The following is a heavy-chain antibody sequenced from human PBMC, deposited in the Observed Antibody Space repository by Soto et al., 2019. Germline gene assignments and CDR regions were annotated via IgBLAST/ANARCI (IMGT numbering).Heavy chain of an antibody. CDR3: ERPRCRNSCHQGGIRWLDT. Sequence: GESLKISCKGSGYSFTSYWISWVRQMSGKGLEWMGRIDPSDSYTNYSPSFQGHVTISADKSISTAYLQWSSLKASDTAMYYCERPRCRNSCHQGGIRWLDTWGQGTLVTVSS. V-gene: IGHV5-10-1*01. CDR2: IDPSDSYT. CDR1: GYSFTSYW. D-gene: IGHD2-2*01. J-gene: IGHJ5*02.